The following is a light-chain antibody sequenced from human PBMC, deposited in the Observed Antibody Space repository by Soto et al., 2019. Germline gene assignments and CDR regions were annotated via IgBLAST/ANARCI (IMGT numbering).Light chain of an antibody. J-gene: IGLJ3*02. V-gene: IGLV1-44*01. CDR3: AAWDASLNIWV. CDR1: SSNIGTTA. CDR2: SND. Sequence: QSVLTQPPSASGTPGQRVTISCSGTSSNIGTTAVNWYQQVPGTAPKGLIYSNDLRRPGVPDRFSASKSGTSASLAISGLQSDDEADYYCAAWDASLNIWVFGGGTRSPS.